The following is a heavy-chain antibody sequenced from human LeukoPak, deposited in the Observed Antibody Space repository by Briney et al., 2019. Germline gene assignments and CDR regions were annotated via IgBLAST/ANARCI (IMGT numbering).Heavy chain of an antibody. CDR1: GYTFTSYG. Sequence: GASVKVSCKASGYTFTSYGISWVRQAPGQGLEWMGWISAYNGNTNYAQKLQGRVTMTTDTSTSPEYMELRSLRSDDTAVYYCARELLWFGESNFDYWGQGTLVTVSS. V-gene: IGHV1-18*04. J-gene: IGHJ4*02. D-gene: IGHD3-10*01. CDR2: ISAYNGNT. CDR3: ARELLWFGESNFDY.